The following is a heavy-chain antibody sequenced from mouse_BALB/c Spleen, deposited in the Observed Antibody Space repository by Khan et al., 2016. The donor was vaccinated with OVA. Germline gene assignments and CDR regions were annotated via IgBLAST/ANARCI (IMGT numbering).Heavy chain of an antibody. CDR3: ARKDYYDYDPFPY. V-gene: IGHV3-2*02. Sequence: QFEESGPGLVKPSQSLSLTCTVTGYSITSEYVWNWIRQFPGNKLEWMGYINYSGNTRFNPSLKSRTSITRDTSKNQFFLQLNSVTTEDTATYYCARKDYYDYDPFPYWGQGTLVTVSA. J-gene: IGHJ3*01. D-gene: IGHD2-4*01. CDR1: GYSITSEYV. CDR2: INYSGNT.